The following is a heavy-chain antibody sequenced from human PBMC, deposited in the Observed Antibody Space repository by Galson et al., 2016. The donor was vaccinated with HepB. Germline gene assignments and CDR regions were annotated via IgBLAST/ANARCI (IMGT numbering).Heavy chain of an antibody. V-gene: IGHV3-23*01. CDR3: AKDHRTWSYYDSQEYYFDN. J-gene: IGHJ4*02. CDR2: VSGGGGRT. D-gene: IGHD3-10*01. CDR1: GFTLTNYA. Sequence: SLRLSCAASGFTLTNYAMSWVRQAPGKGLEWVSAVSGGGGRTHYTDSVKGRFTIFRDSSSNTLYLQMNRLRVEDTAVYYCAKDHRTWSYYDSQEYYFDNWGQGTLVSVSS.